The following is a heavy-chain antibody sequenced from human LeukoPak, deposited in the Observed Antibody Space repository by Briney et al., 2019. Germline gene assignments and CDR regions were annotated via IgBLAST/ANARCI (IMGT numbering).Heavy chain of an antibody. CDR3: AKASGYSSGWQPYYYYFDY. V-gene: IGHV3-23*01. Sequence: GGSLRLSCAASGFTFSSYAMSWVRQAPGKGLEWVSAISGSGGSTYYADSVKGRFTISRDNSKNTLHLQMNSLRAEDTAVYYCAKASGYSSGWQPYYYYFDYWGQGTLVTVSS. J-gene: IGHJ4*02. CDR2: ISGSGGST. CDR1: GFTFSSYA. D-gene: IGHD6-19*01.